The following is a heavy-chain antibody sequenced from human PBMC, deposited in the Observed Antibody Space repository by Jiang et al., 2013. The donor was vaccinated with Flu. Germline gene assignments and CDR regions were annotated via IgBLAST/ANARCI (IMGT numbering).Heavy chain of an antibody. D-gene: IGHD6-19*01. V-gene: IGHV2-70*11. CDR2: IDWDDDK. J-gene: IGHJ3*02. CDR3: ARIRSGPRIGTAQVRLVYDAFDI. Sequence: KPTQTLTLTCTFSGFSLSTSGMCVSWIRQPPGKALEWLARIDWDDDKYYSTSLKTRLTISKDTSKNQVVLTMTNMDPVDTATYYCARIRSGPRIGTAQVRLVYDAFDIWGQGTMVTVSS. CDR1: GFSLSTSGMC.